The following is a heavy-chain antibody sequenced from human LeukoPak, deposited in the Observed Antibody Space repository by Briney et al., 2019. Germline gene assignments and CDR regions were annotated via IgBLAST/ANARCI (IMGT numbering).Heavy chain of an antibody. J-gene: IGHJ6*04. Sequence: ASVKVACKASGYSFTNYYMHWVRQAPGQGLEWMGIINPSVGSTSYTQKFQGGVTMTRDTSTSTAYLELSRLTSEDTAVYYCARGRGEDGMDVWGKGTTVTVSS. V-gene: IGHV1-46*01. D-gene: IGHD3-16*01. CDR2: INPSVGST. CDR3: ARGRGEDGMDV. CDR1: GYSFTNYY.